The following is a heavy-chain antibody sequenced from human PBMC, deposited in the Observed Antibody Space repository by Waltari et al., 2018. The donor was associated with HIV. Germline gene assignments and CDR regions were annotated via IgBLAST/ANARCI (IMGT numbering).Heavy chain of an antibody. CDR1: GGSFNGFY. J-gene: IGHJ6*02. CDR2: IDQSGAS. D-gene: IGHD1-1*01. CDR3: ARGPSLRAFRGNLYFNSSLDV. V-gene: IGHV4-34*02. Sequence: QVQFQQWGEGQVKPSETLSLTCLLSGGSFNGFYWTWVSHPPGKGLEWIGEIDQSGASRFNPSLKRRITISMDTSRSHFALKLSPVSPADTAVYYCARGPSLRAFRGNLYFNSSLDVWGQGTTVTVSS.